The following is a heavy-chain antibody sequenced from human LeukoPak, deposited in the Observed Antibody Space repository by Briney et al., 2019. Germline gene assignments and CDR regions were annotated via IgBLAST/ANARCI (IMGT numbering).Heavy chain of an antibody. CDR1: GFTFDDYA. J-gene: IGHJ6*02. Sequence: GGSLRLSCAASGFTFDDYAMHWVRQAPGKGLEWVSGISWNSGSIGYADSVKGRFTISRDNAKNSLYLQMNSLRAEDTALYYCAKDISPIHYYDSSGAYYYYGMDVWGQGTTVTVSS. V-gene: IGHV3-9*01. CDR2: ISWNSGSI. CDR3: AKDISPIHYYDSSGAYYYYGMDV. D-gene: IGHD3-22*01.